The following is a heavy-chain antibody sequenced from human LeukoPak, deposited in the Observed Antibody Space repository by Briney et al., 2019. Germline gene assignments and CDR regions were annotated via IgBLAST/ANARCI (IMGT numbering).Heavy chain of an antibody. CDR1: GFRFGAYA. CDR3: AKEGYGSYGYYH. Sequence: SGGSVRLSCRVSGFRFGAYAMTWVRQSPGKGLEWVSTISGGGGSTYYADSVKGRFTISRDNSKNTLYLQMNSLRADDTAVYYCAKEGYGSYGYYHWGQGTLVTVSS. D-gene: IGHD5-18*01. J-gene: IGHJ5*02. V-gene: IGHV3-23*01. CDR2: ISGGGGST.